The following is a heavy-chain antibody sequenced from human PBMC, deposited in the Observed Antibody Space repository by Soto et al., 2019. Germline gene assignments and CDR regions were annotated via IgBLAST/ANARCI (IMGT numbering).Heavy chain of an antibody. Sequence: GGSLRLSCAASGFTFSSYAMHWVRQAPGKGLEWVAVISYDGSNKYYADSVKGRFTISRDNSKNTLYLQMNSLRAEDTAVYYCARPFNKIRFLEWLLADYYFDYWGQGTLVTVSS. CDR1: GFTFSSYA. CDR2: ISYDGSNK. D-gene: IGHD3-3*01. CDR3: ARPFNKIRFLEWLLADYYFDY. V-gene: IGHV3-30-3*01. J-gene: IGHJ4*02.